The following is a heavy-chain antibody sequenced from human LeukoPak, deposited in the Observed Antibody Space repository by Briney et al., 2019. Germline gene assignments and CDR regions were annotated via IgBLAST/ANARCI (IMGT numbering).Heavy chain of an antibody. Sequence: SETLSLTCAVSGVSISSGGYSWRWVRQPPGEGLEWVVYMYHSGSTYYNPSLQSRVTISLDRSKNQFSLKLSSMTAADTAVYYCASGNTGYDRDSFDIWGQGTMVTVSS. D-gene: IGHD5-12*01. V-gene: IGHV4-30-2*01. CDR3: ASGNTGYDRDSFDI. CDR1: GVSISSGGYS. J-gene: IGHJ3*02. CDR2: MYHSGST.